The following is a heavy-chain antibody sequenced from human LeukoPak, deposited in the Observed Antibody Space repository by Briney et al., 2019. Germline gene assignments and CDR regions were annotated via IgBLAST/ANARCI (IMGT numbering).Heavy chain of an antibody. CDR2: MNPNSGNT. D-gene: IGHD3-10*01. V-gene: IGHV1-8*03. Sequence: ASVKVSCKASGYTFTSYDINWVRQATGQGLEWMGWMNPNSGNTGYAQKFQGRVTITRNTSISTAYMELSSLRSEDTAVYYCARLYLYRCFGELYFDYWGQGTLVTVSS. CDR1: GYTFTSYD. CDR3: ARLYLYRCFGELYFDY. J-gene: IGHJ4*02.